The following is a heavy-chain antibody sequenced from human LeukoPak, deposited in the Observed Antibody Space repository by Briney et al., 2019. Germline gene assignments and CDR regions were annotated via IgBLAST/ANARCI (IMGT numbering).Heavy chain of an antibody. CDR2: ISAYNVNT. CDR1: GYTFTSYG. Sequence: ASVKVSCKASGYTFTSYGISWVRQAPGQGREWMGWISAYNVNTNYAQKLQGRDTMNTDTSTITAYMELRSLRSDDTAVYYCARSLGYYDSSGYYLNSYYYYMDVWGKGTTVTVSS. J-gene: IGHJ6*03. V-gene: IGHV1-18*01. D-gene: IGHD3-22*01. CDR3: ARSLGYYDSSGYYLNSYYYYMDV.